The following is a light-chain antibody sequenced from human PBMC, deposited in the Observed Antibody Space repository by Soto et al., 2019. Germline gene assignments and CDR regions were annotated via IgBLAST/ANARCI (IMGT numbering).Light chain of an antibody. CDR3: QQYTISPRGFT. CDR1: HSPRSSF. V-gene: IGKV3-20*01. J-gene: IGKJ3*01. CDR2: AAS. Sequence: EIVLTQSPGTLSLSPGEGATLSCRASHSPRSSFLAWYQQKPGQAPRLLIYAASSRASGIPDRFSGSGSGTDLTPSITRLEPEDFAMYYCQQYTISPRGFTFGPGTKVEIK.